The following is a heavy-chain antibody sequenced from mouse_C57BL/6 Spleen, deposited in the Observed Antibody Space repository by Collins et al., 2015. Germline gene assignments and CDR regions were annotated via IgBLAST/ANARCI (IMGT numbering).Heavy chain of an antibody. CDR2: IDPENGDT. CDR1: GFNIKDDY. CDR3: TRLRY. D-gene: IGHD1-1*01. Sequence: EVQLQQSGADLVRPGASVKLSCTVFGFNIKDDYMHWVKQRPEQGLEWIGWIDPENGDTEYGSKFQGKATMTVDTSSSTAYLQLSSLTSEDTAVYYCTRLRYWGQGTTLTVSS. J-gene: IGHJ2*01. V-gene: IGHV14-4*01.